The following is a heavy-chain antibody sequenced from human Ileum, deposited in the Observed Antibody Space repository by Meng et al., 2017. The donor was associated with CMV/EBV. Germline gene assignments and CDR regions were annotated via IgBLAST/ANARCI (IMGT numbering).Heavy chain of an antibody. CDR3: ARDARVVLPVPDYYGMDV. CDR2: ISSSSSYI. J-gene: IGHJ6*02. V-gene: IGHV3-21*01. D-gene: IGHD2-2*01. CDR1: GFTFSSYS. Sequence: GESLKISCAASGFTFSSYSMNWVRQAPGKGLEWVSSISSSSSYIYYADSVKGRFTISRDNAKNSLYLPMNSLRAEDTAVYYCARDARVVLPVPDYYGMDVWGQGTTVTVSS.